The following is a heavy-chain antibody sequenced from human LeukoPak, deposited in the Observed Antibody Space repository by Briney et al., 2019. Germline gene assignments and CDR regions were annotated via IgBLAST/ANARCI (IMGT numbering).Heavy chain of an antibody. CDR3: AQVGGTMDDS. CDR1: GLRFQYYA. V-gene: IGHV3-23*01. J-gene: IGHJ4*02. Sequence: PGGSLRLSCAASGLRFQYYAMTWVRQAPGKGLEWVSSISGSGSDTYYADSVKGRFTISRDNSNNTLYLQMNRLRAEDSAVYHCAQVGGTMDDSWGQGTLVAVSS. CDR2: ISGSGSDT. D-gene: IGHD3-16*01.